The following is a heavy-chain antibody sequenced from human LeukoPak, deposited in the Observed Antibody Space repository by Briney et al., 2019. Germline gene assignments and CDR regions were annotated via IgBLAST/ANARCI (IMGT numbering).Heavy chain of an antibody. J-gene: IGHJ3*01. D-gene: IGHD3-10*01. V-gene: IGHV4-39*01. Sequence: PSETLSLTCTVSGGSISSSSYYWGWIRQPPGKGLEWIGSIYYSGSTYYNPSLKSRVTISVDTSKNQFSLKLSSVTAADTVVYCCARGHYYGSGSLWGQGTMVTVSS. CDR2: IYYSGST. CDR1: GGSISSSSYY. CDR3: ARGHYYGSGSL.